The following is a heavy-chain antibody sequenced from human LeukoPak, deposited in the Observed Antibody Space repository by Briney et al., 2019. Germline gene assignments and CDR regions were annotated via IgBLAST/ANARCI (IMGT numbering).Heavy chain of an antibody. CDR2: IYYSGST. CDR3: ARVRVPAAIWYFDL. D-gene: IGHD2-2*01. CDR1: GGSISSSSYY. Sequence: TSETLSLTCTVSGGSISSSSYYWGWIRQPPGKGLEWIGSIYYSGSTYYNPSLKSRVTISVDTSKNQFSLKLSSVTAADTAVYYCARVRVPAAIWYFDLWGRGTLVTVSS. J-gene: IGHJ2*01. V-gene: IGHV4-39*07.